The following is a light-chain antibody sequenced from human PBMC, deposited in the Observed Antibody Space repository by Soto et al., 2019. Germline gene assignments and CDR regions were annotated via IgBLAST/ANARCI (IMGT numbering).Light chain of an antibody. Sequence: QAVVTQEPSLTVSAGGTVTLTCTSSTGAVTSDHHPNWFQQKPGQAPRSLIYSISNRHSWTPARFSGSLLGAKAALTLSGVQPEDEAEYYCLLYYGGVYFFGTGTKVTVL. CDR1: TGAVTSDHH. CDR2: SIS. J-gene: IGLJ1*01. V-gene: IGLV7-43*01. CDR3: LLYYGGVYF.